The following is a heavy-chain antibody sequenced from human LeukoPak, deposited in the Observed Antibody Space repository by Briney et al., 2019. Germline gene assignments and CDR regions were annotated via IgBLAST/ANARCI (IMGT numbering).Heavy chain of an antibody. J-gene: IGHJ3*02. Sequence: GESLKISCKGSGYSFTSYWIGWVRQMPGKGLEWMGIIYPGDSDTRYSPSFQGQVTIATDQSISTAYLQWSSLKASDTAMYYCATLSSSWPHDAFDIWGQGTMVTVSS. CDR1: GYSFTSYW. D-gene: IGHD6-13*01. V-gene: IGHV5-51*01. CDR3: ATLSSSWPHDAFDI. CDR2: IYPGDSDT.